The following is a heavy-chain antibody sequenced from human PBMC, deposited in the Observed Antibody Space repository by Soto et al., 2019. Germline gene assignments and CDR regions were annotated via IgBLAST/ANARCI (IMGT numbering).Heavy chain of an antibody. D-gene: IGHD2-15*01. Sequence: QITLKESGPTLVKPTQTLTLTCTFSGFSLSTSGVGVGWIRQPPGKALEWLALIYWDDDKRYSPSLKSRLTIAKDTSKNQVVLTMTNMDPVDTATYYCAHRPSYCSGGSCYSGFDYWGQGTLVTVSS. CDR2: IYWDDDK. J-gene: IGHJ4*02. CDR3: AHRPSYCSGGSCYSGFDY. CDR1: GFSLSTSGVG. V-gene: IGHV2-5*02.